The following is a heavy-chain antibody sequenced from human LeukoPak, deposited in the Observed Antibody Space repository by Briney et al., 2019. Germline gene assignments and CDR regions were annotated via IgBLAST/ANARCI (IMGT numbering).Heavy chain of an antibody. V-gene: IGHV3-33*01. CDR1: GFTFSSYG. J-gene: IGHJ1*01. CDR2: IWYDGTNK. Sequence: GGSLRLSCTASGFTFSSYGMHWVRQAPGKGLEWVAVIWYDGTNKNYAESVKGRFTISRDNAMNTLYLQVNSLRAEDTAVYYCARVNDYGDYGDFQHWGQGTLVTVSS. CDR3: ARVNDYGDYGDFQH. D-gene: IGHD4-17*01.